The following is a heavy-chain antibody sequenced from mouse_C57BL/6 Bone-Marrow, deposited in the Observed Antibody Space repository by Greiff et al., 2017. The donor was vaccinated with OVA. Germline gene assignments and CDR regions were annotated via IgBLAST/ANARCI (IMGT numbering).Heavy chain of an antibody. CDR3: ARLATGVAKGFAY. D-gene: IGHD1-1*01. J-gene: IGHJ3*01. CDR2: FDPEDGEP. Sequence: VQLHQSGAELVKPGASVKLSCTAPGFNTKDYYMHWVKQRTEQGLEWIGRFDPEDGEPKSAPKFQGKATITADTSANTAYLQLSSLTSEDTAVYYCARLATGVAKGFAYWGQGTLVTVSA. CDR1: GFNTKDYY. V-gene: IGHV14-2*01.